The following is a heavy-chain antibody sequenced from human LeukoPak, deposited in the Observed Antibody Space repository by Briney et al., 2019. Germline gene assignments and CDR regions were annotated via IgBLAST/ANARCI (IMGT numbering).Heavy chain of an antibody. V-gene: IGHV3-30-3*01. D-gene: IGHD5-18*01. Sequence: PGRSLRLSCAASGFTFSSYAMHWVRRAPGKGLEWVAVISYDGSNKYYADSVKGRFTISRDNSKNTLYLQMNSLRAEDTAVYYCQGRAMVTNDYWGQGTLVTVSS. J-gene: IGHJ4*02. CDR3: QGRAMVTNDY. CDR2: ISYDGSNK. CDR1: GFTFSSYA.